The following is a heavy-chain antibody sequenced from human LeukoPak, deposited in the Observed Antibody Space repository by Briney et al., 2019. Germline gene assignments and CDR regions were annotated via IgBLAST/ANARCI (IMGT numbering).Heavy chain of an antibody. J-gene: IGHJ6*03. V-gene: IGHV4-4*07. CDR1: GVSVSNFY. CDR3: ARDLGGGDPSQGYHYYMDI. Sequence: SETLSLTCTVYGVSVSNFYWSWIRQPAGRGLEWIGRIYTNGNTNYSPSLKSRVTMSADTSKSQLSLKLTSVTAADTAVYYCARDLGGGDPSQGYHYYMDIWGKGITVTVSS. D-gene: IGHD3-10*01. CDR2: IYTNGNT.